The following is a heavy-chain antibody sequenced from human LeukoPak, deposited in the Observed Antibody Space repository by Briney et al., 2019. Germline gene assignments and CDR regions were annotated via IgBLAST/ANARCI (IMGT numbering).Heavy chain of an antibody. D-gene: IGHD3-22*01. CDR2: INPNSGGT. Sequence: ASVKVSCKASGYTFTGYYMHWVRQAPGQGLEWMGRINPNSGGTNYAQKFQGRVTMIRDTSISTAYMELRRLRSDDTAVYYCASLYYYDSSGYYDYWGQGTLVTVSS. CDR3: ASLYYYDSSGYYDY. J-gene: IGHJ4*02. V-gene: IGHV1-2*06. CDR1: GYTFTGYY.